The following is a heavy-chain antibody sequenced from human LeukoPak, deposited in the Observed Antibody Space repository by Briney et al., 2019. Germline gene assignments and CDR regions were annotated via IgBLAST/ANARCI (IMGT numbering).Heavy chain of an antibody. CDR3: AREDTAMVPGLFDY. V-gene: IGHV4-59*12. CDR1: GGSISSYY. J-gene: IGHJ4*02. Sequence: PSETLSLTCTVSGGSISSYYWSWIRQPPGKGLEWIGYIYYSGSTYYNPSLKSRVTISVDTSKNQFSLKLSSVTAADTAVYYCAREDTAMVPGLFDYWGQGTLVTVSS. CDR2: IYYSGST. D-gene: IGHD5-18*01.